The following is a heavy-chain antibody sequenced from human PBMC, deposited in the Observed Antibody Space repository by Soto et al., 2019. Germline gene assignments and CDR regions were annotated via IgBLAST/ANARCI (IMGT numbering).Heavy chain of an antibody. CDR1: GFTFSSYG. CDR2: IWYDGTNK. V-gene: IGHV3-33*01. CDR3: ARGDDSSGYYFDY. J-gene: IGHJ4*02. Sequence: AGSLRLSCAASGFTFSSYGMHWVRQAPGKGLEWVAVIWYDGTNKYYADSVKGRFTISRDNSKNTLYLQMNSLRAEDTAVYYCARGDDSSGYYFDYWGQGTLVTVSS. D-gene: IGHD3-22*01.